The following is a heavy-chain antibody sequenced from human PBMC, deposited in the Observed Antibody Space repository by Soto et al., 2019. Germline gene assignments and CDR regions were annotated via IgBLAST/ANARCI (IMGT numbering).Heavy chain of an antibody. Sequence: EVQLVESGGGLVKPGGSLRLSCAASGFTFSNAWMSWVRQAPGKGLEWVGRIKSKTDGGTTDYAAPVKGRFTISRDDSNNTLYLQMNSLKTEDTAVYYSTTNSIFSYMEVWGKGTTVTVSS. J-gene: IGHJ6*03. CDR1: GFTFSNAW. CDR3: TTNSIFSYMEV. CDR2: IKSKTDGGTT. V-gene: IGHV3-15*01. D-gene: IGHD3-9*01.